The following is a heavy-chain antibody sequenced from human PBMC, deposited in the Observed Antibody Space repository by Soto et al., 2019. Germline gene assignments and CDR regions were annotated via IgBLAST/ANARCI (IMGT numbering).Heavy chain of an antibody. CDR2: ISGSGGST. J-gene: IGHJ6*02. Sequence: EVQLLESGGGLVQPGGSLRLSCAASGFTFSSYAMSWVRQAPGKGLEWVSAISGSGGSTYYADSVKGRFTISRDNSKNTLYLQMNSLRAEDTAVYYCAKDGHVIDDFWFHDSYGMDVWGQGTTVTVSS. V-gene: IGHV3-23*01. D-gene: IGHD3-3*01. CDR1: GFTFSSYA. CDR3: AKDGHVIDDFWFHDSYGMDV.